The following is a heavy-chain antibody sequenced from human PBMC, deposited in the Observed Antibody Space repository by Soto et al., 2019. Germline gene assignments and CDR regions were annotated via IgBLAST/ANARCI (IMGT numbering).Heavy chain of an antibody. Sequence: SETLSLTCTVSGGSISSDNCLWGWIRQPPGKGLEWIGNIYYRGTTYYNPSLKSRVTISVDTSKNQFSLKLSSVTAADTAVYYCARHTPAISISDHWGQGTLVIVSS. V-gene: IGHV4-39*01. D-gene: IGHD3-3*01. J-gene: IGHJ4*02. CDR2: IYYRGTT. CDR3: ARHTPAISISDH. CDR1: GGSISSDNCL.